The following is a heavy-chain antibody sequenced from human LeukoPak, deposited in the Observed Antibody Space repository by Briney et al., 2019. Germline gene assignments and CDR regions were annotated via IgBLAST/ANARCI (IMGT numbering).Heavy chain of an antibody. CDR2: IYWDDDK. Sequence: SGPTLLKPTPTLTLTCTFSGFSLSTSGVGVGWIRQPPGKALEWLSLIYWDDDKRYSPSLKSRLTITKDTSKNQVVLTMTNMDPVDTATYYCAHSTHPTWLRNYYYYMDVWGKGTTVTVSS. CDR1: GFSLSTSGVG. V-gene: IGHV2-5*02. D-gene: IGHD5-12*01. CDR3: AHSTHPTWLRNYYYYMDV. J-gene: IGHJ6*03.